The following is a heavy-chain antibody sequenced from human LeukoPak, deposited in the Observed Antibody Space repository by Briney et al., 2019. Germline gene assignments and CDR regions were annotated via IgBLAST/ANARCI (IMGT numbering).Heavy chain of an antibody. CDR3: ARESGIAAALDL. CDR2: ISSSSSYI. D-gene: IGHD6-13*01. V-gene: IGHV3-21*01. J-gene: IGHJ5*02. CDR1: GFTFSSYS. Sequence: GGSLRLSCAASGFTFSSYSMNWVRQAPGKGLEWVSSISSSSSYIYYADSVKGRFTISRDNAKNSLYLQMNSLRAEDTAVYYCARESGIAAALDLWGQGTLVTVSS.